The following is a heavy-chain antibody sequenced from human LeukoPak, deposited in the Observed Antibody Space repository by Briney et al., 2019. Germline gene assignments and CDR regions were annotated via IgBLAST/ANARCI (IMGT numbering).Heavy chain of an antibody. CDR3: AKSMAAAIREPDY. CDR1: GFTFDDYA. V-gene: IGHV3-9*01. Sequence: PGRSLRLSCAASGFTFDDYAMHWVRQAPGKGLEWVSGISWNSGSIGYADSVKGRFTISRVNAKNSLYLQMNSLRAEDTALYYCAKSMAAAIREPDYWGQGTLVTVSS. CDR2: ISWNSGSI. D-gene: IGHD6-13*01. J-gene: IGHJ4*02.